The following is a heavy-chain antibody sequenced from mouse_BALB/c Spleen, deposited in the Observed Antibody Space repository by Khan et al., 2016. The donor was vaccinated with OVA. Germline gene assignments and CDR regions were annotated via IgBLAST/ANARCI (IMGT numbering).Heavy chain of an antibody. CDR1: GFTFSSYS. CDR3: ASHLTGSFAY. D-gene: IGHD4-1*01. V-gene: IGHV5-6*01. Sequence: EVQLQVSGGDLVEPGGSLKLSCAASGFTFSSYSMSWVRQTPDKRLEWVATISSGGDYTYYPDIEKGRYTISRDNAKNTLYRQMSSRQSEDTAMYYCASHLTGSFAYWGQGTLVAVSA. J-gene: IGHJ3*01. CDR2: ISSGGDYT.